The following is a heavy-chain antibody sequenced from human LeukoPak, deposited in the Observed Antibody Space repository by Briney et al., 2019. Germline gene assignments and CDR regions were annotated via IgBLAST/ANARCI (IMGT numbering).Heavy chain of an antibody. D-gene: IGHD3-10*01. V-gene: IGHV3-30*04. J-gene: IGHJ4*02. CDR3: AKDRGIISDY. CDR2: ISYDGSDK. Sequence: PGGSLRLSCAASGFTFNTHTMHWVRQAPGKGLEWVALISYDGSDKYYADSVKGRFIISRDNSKNTLYLQMNSLRAEDTALYYCAKDRGIISDYWGQGILVTVSS. CDR1: GFTFNTHT.